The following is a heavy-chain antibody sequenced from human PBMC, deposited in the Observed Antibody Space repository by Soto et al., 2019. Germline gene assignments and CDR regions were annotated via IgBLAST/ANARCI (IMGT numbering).Heavy chain of an antibody. V-gene: IGHV4-34*01. J-gene: IGHJ4*02. D-gene: IGHD5-18*01. CDR3: ARARDGYSYGSLVDY. CDR2: INHSGST. Sequence: QVQLQQWGAGLLKPSETLSLTCAVYGGSFSGYYWSWIRQPPGKGLEWIGEINHSGSTNYNPSLTSRVTISVDTAKNQFSLKLRSVTAADTAVYYCARARDGYSYGSLVDYWGQGTLVTVSS. CDR1: GGSFSGYY.